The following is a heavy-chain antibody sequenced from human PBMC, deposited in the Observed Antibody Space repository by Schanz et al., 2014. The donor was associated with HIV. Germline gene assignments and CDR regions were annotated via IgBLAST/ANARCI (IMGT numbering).Heavy chain of an antibody. J-gene: IGHJ6*02. CDR2: IWFEGSNK. CDR1: GFTFSSYG. V-gene: IGHV3-33*01. D-gene: IGHD6-13*01. CDR3: ARTDHLASAGMDYYYGMDV. Sequence: QVQLVESGGGVVQPGRSLRLSCAASGFTFSSYGMHWVLQVPGKGLVWVAVIWFEGSNKYYGDSVKGRFTISRDNSKNTLYLQMNRLRAEDTAVYYCARTDHLASAGMDYYYGMDVWGQGTTVTVSS.